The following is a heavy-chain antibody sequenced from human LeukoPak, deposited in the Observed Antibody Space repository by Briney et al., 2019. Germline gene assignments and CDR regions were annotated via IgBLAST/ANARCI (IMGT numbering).Heavy chain of an antibody. CDR2: IYYSGST. D-gene: IGHD3-16*01. CDR3: ARVDITLRFLDY. CDR1: GGSISSSSYY. V-gene: IGHV4-39*07. Sequence: PSETLSLTCTVSGGSISSSSYYWGWIRQPPGKGLEWIGSIYYSGSTYYNPSLKSRVTISVDTSKNQFSLKLSSVTAADTAVYYRARVDITLRFLDYWGQGTLVTVSS. J-gene: IGHJ4*02.